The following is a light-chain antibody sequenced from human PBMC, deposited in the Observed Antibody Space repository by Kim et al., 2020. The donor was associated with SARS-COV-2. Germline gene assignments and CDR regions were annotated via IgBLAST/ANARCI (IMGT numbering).Light chain of an antibody. CDR2: AAS. J-gene: IGKJ4*01. Sequence: ASVGDRVTITCRASQAVSNYLAWFQQKPGKGPKRLIYAASSLQSGVPSRFSGSGSGTEFTLTISSLQPEDFATYFCLQHNVYPLTFGGGTKVDIK. CDR3: LQHNVYPLT. V-gene: IGKV1-17*03. CDR1: QAVSNY.